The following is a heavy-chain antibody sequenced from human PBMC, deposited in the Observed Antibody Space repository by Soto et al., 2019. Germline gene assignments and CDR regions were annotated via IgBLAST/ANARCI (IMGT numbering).Heavy chain of an antibody. CDR1: GFNFSQHA. V-gene: IGHV3-30-3*01. CDR3: ARECSVIRREAFDV. Sequence: GGSLRLSCAASGFNFSQHAIHWVRQAPGKGLEWVAVISYGGSKKYYADSVSGRFSISRDNSKATMFLHMNNLRIDDTAVYFCARECSVIRREAFDVWGQGTMVTVS. CDR2: ISYGGSKK. D-gene: IGHD1-26*01. J-gene: IGHJ3*01.